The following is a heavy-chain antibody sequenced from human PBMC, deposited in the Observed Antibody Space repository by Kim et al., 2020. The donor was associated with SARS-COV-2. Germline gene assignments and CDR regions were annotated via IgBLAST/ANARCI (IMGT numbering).Heavy chain of an antibody. CDR1: GGTFSSYA. J-gene: IGHJ6*01. V-gene: IGHV1-69*13. CDR3: AIPGGYYDILIGESGMDV. CDR2: TIPIFGTA. D-gene: IGHD3-9*01. Sequence: SVKVSCKASGGTFSSYAISWVRQAPGQGLEWMGGTIPIFGTANYAQKFQDRVTITADESTSTAYMELSSLRSEDTAVYYCAIPGGYYDILIGESGMDVWGQGTTLTVTS.